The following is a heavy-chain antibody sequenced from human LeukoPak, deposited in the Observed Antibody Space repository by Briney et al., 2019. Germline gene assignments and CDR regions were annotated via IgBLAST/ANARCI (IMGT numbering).Heavy chain of an antibody. V-gene: IGHV4-34*01. J-gene: IGHJ4*02. D-gene: IGHD3-10*01. CDR1: GGSFSGYY. CDR2: INHSGST. CDR3: ARARFAIRGVIDY. Sequence: SETLSLTCAVYGGSFSGYYWSWIRQPPGKGLEWIGEINHSGSTNYNPPLKSRVTISVDTSKNQFSLKLSSVTAADTAVYYCARARFAIRGVIDYWGQGTLVTVSS.